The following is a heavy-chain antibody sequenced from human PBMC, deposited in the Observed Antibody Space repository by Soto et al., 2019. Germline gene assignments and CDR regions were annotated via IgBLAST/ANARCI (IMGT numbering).Heavy chain of an antibody. Sequence: QVQLVQSGAEVKKPGASVKVSCKASGYTFTGYYIHWVRQAPGQGLEWMGWINPNSGDTNYPQKFQGRVTMTRDMSSSSAYMELSSLRSDDTAVYYCARGQSHQLDGDFDYWGQGTLVTVSS. CDR2: INPNSGDT. J-gene: IGHJ4*02. CDR3: ARGQSHQLDGDFDY. V-gene: IGHV1-2*02. D-gene: IGHD2-2*01. CDR1: GYTFTGYY.